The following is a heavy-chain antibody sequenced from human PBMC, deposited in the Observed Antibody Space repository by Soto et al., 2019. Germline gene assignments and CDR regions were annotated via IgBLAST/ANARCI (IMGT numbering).Heavy chain of an antibody. CDR2: IYYSGST. Sequence: SETLSLTCTVSGGSISSGGYYWSWIRQHPGKGLEWIGYIYYSGSTYYNPSLKSRVTLSVDTSKNQFSLKLSSVTAADTAVYYCARDATTVVTDWGQGTLVTVSS. CDR1: GGSISSGGYY. V-gene: IGHV4-31*03. D-gene: IGHD4-17*01. CDR3: ARDATTVVTD. J-gene: IGHJ4*02.